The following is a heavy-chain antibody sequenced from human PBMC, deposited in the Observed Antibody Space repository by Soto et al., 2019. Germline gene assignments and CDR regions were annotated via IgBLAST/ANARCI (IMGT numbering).Heavy chain of an antibody. CDR3: AKDMGSSGWYNSFDF. V-gene: IGHV3-23*01. CDR2: ISGSGGST. J-gene: IGHJ4*01. Sequence: LRRSGAGCGFTLIRDAVGWVRQAPGKGLEWVSGISGSGGSTDYADSVKGRFTISRDNSKNTVYLQMNSSRAEDTAVYYCAKDMGSSGWYNSFDFSGHGTLATVSS. CDR1: GFTLIRDA. D-gene: IGHD6-19*01.